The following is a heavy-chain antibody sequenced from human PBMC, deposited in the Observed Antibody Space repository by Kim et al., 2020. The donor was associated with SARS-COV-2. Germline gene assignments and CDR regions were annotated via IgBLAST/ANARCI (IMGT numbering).Heavy chain of an antibody. CDR3: ARGVYSSSPEFDY. V-gene: IGHV1-3*01. J-gene: IGHJ4*02. CDR2: GNT. D-gene: IGHD6-6*01. Sequence: GNTKYSQKFQGRVTITRDTSASTAYMELSSLRSEDTAVYYCARGVYSSSPEFDYWGQGTLVTVSS.